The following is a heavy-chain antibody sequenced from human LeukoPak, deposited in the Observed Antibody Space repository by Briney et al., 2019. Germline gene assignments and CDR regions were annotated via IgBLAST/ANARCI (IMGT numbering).Heavy chain of an antibody. CDR3: ARDVGSGTYMFDF. J-gene: IGHJ4*02. V-gene: IGHV1-46*01. CDR2: INPGRDST. Sequence: ASVKVSCKASGYTFSSYYIHWVRQAPGQGLEWMGTINPGRDSTSYAQKFQGRVIMARDTSTSTVDMDLSSLRSDDTAVYYCARDVGSGTYMFDFWGQGTLVTVSS. CDR1: GYTFSSYY. D-gene: IGHD6-19*01.